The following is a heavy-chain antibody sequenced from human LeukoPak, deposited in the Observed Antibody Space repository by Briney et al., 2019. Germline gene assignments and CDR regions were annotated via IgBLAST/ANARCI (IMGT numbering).Heavy chain of an antibody. D-gene: IGHD6-13*01. CDR3: AGNRAAAGTSALDY. Sequence: GGSLRLSCAASGFTFSSYAMSWVRQAPGKGLEWVSVISDSGGSTHYADSAKGRFTISRDNSKNTLYLQMNSLRADDTAVYYCAGNRAAAGTSALDYWGQGTLVTVSS. CDR2: ISDSGGST. V-gene: IGHV3-23*01. J-gene: IGHJ4*02. CDR1: GFTFSSYA.